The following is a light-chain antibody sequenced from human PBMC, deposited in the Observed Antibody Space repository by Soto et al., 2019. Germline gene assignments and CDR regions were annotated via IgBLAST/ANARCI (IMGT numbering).Light chain of an antibody. V-gene: IGKV3-20*01. Sequence: EIVLTQSPGTLSLSPGERATLSCRASQSVSSGYLAWYQQKPGQAPRLLIYGASSRATGIPDRFSGSGSGTDFTLTISSLEPEDFAVYYCLQRSNSPRTFGRGTKVDIK. J-gene: IGKJ1*01. CDR3: LQRSNSPRT. CDR1: QSVSSGY. CDR2: GAS.